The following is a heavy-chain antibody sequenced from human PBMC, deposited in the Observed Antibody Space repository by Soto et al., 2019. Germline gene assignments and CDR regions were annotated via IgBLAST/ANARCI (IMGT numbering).Heavy chain of an antibody. Sequence: ASVKVSCKASGYTFTSYGISWVRQAPGQGLEWMGWISTYNGNTNYAQKFQGRVTMTRNTSISTAYMELSSLRSEDTAVYYCARGNYIWGSYRPGHYWGQGTLVTVSS. CDR3: ARGNYIWGSYRPGHY. J-gene: IGHJ4*02. CDR2: ISTYNGNT. D-gene: IGHD3-16*02. CDR1: GYTFTSYG. V-gene: IGHV1-18*01.